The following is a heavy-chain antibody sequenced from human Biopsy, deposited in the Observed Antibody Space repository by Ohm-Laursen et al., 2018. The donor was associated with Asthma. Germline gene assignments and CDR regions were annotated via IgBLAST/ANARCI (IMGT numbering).Heavy chain of an antibody. CDR1: GGSISGFY. CDR3: ARDFGGWYYFDN. V-gene: IGHV4-59*01. CDR2: IYYTGTT. Sequence: TLSLTCTVSGGSISGFYWSWIRQPPGRGLEWIGYIYYTGTTNYNPSLKSRVSISVDTSKNQFSLKLTSVTAADTAVYYCARDFGGWYYFDNWGQGSLVTVSS. D-gene: IGHD3-3*01. J-gene: IGHJ4*02.